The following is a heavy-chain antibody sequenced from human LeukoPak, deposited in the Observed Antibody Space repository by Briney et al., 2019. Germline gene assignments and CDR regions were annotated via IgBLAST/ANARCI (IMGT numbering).Heavy chain of an antibody. CDR1: GGTFSSYA. CDR3: ARDPGAVSGTGAFDI. J-gene: IGHJ3*02. V-gene: IGHV1-69*05. Sequence: SVKVSCKASGGTFSSYAISWVRQAPGQGLEWMGGIIPIFGTANYAQKFQGRVTITTDESTSTAYMELSSLRSEDTAVYYCARDPGAVSGTGAFDIWGQGTLVTVSS. CDR2: IIPIFGTA. D-gene: IGHD6-13*01.